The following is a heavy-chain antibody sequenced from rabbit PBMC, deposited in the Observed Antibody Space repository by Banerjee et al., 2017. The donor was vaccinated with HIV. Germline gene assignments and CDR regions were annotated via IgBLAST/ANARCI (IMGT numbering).Heavy chain of an antibody. CDR2: INTSSGNT. J-gene: IGHJ3*01. CDR1: GFSFSNKYV. V-gene: IGHV1S45*01. Sequence: QEQLVESGGGLVQPGGSLKLTCTASGFSFSNKYVMCWVRQAPGKGLEWIGCINTSSGNTVYASWAKGRFTISKTSSTTVTLQMTSLTAADTATYFCARGVATTRLDLWGQGTLVTVS. CDR3: ARGVATTRLDL.